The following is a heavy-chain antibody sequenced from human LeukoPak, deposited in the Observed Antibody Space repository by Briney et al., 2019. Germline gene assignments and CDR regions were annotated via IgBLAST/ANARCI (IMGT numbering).Heavy chain of an antibody. CDR1: GGSISSSSYY. CDR3: ARGSSTRRGSFDP. V-gene: IGHV4-39*01. CDR2: IYYSGST. D-gene: IGHD2-2*01. J-gene: IGHJ5*02. Sequence: SETLSLTCTVSGGSISSSSYYWGWIRQPPGKGLEWIGSIYYSGSTYYNPSLKSRVTISVDTSKNQFSLKLSSVTAADTAVYYCARGSSTRRGSFDPWGQGTLVTVSS.